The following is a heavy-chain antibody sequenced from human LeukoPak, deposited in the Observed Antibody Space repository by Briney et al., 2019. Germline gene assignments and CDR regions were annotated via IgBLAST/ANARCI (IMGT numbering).Heavy chain of an antibody. Sequence: SETLSLTCTVSGGSISSYYWSWIRQPPGKGLEWIGYIYYSGSTKYYPSHKSRVTISVDTSKNQFSLKLSSVTAADTAVYYCARSRAGDNFDAFEIWGQGTMVTVSS. V-gene: IGHV4-59*08. CDR2: IYYSGST. D-gene: IGHD5-24*01. CDR3: ARSRAGDNFDAFEI. J-gene: IGHJ3*02. CDR1: GGSISSYY.